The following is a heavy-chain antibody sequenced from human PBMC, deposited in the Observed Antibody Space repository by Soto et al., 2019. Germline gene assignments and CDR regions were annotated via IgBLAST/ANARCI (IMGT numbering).Heavy chain of an antibody. J-gene: IGHJ4*02. CDR3: ARDRGFGAVVFSTLGY. CDR2: INPNSGGT. Sequence: ASVKVSCKASGYTFTGYYMHWVRQAPGQGLEWMGWINPNSGGTNYAQKFQGWVTMTRDTSISTAYMELSRLRSDDTAVYYCARDRGFGAVVFSTLGYWGQGTLVTVSS. CDR1: GYTFTGYY. V-gene: IGHV1-2*04. D-gene: IGHD3-16*01.